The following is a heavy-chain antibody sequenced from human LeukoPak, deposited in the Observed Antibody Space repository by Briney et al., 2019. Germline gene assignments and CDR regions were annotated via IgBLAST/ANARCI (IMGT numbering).Heavy chain of an antibody. V-gene: IGHV3-30*02. J-gene: IGHJ1*01. CDR3: AKDWSSSSWYAYFQH. D-gene: IGHD6-13*01. Sequence: GGSLRLSCAASGFTFRSYGMHWVRQAPGKGLEWVAFIRYDGSHKYYADSVKGRFTISRDNSKNTLYVQMNSLRAEDTAVYYCAKDWSSSSWYAYFQHWGQGTLVTVSS. CDR1: GFTFRSYG. CDR2: IRYDGSHK.